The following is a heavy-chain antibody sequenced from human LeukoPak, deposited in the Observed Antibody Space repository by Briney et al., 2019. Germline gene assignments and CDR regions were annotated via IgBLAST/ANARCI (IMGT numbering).Heavy chain of an antibody. CDR2: ISAYNGNT. J-gene: IGHJ4*02. CDR1: GYTFTSYG. V-gene: IGHV1-18*01. D-gene: IGHD3-9*01. CDR3: ARDRDILTGYYPEGLY. Sequence: GASVKVSCKASGYTFTSYGISWVRQAPGQGLEWMGWISAYNGNTNYAQKLQGRVTMTTDTSTSTAYMELRSLRSDDTAVYYCARDRDILTGYYPEGLYWGQGTLVTVSS.